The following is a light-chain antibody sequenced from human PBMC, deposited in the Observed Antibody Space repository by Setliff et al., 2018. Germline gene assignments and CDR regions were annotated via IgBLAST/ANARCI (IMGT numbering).Light chain of an antibody. J-gene: IGLJ1*01. V-gene: IGLV2-11*01. CDR1: SSDVGRYDY. Sequence: QSALTQPRSVSGSPGQSVTISCSGTSSDVGRYDYVSWYQQHPGKAPKLMIYDVSKRPSGVPDRFSGSKSGNTASLTISGLQAEDEADYYCCSYAGSYTDVFGTGTKVTVL. CDR3: CSYAGSYTDV. CDR2: DVS.